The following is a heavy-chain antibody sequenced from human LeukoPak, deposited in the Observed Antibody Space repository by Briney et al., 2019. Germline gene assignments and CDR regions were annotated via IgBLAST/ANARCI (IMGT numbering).Heavy chain of an antibody. CDR2: IYTSGST. Sequence: PSETLSLTCTVSGGSISSGSYYWSWIRQPAGKGLEWIGRIYTSGSTNYNPSLKSRVTISVDTSKNQFSLKLSSVTAADTAEYYCARESSSRLETYYFDYWGQGTLVTVSS. V-gene: IGHV4-61*02. CDR3: ARESSSRLETYYFDY. D-gene: IGHD6-13*01. CDR1: GGSISSGSYY. J-gene: IGHJ4*02.